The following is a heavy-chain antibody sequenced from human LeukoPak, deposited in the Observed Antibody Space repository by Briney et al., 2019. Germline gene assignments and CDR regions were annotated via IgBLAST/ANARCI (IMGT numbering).Heavy chain of an antibody. J-gene: IGHJ1*01. V-gene: IGHV3-21*04. Sequence: GGSLRLSCAASGFTFSSYSMNWVRQAPGKGLEWVSSISSSSSYIYYADSVKGRFTISRDNAKNSLYLQMNSLRAEDTAVYYCARAYYYDSSGYRAEYFHYWGQGTLVTVSS. CDR3: ARAYYYDSSGYRAEYFHY. CDR2: ISSSSSYI. CDR1: GFTFSSYS. D-gene: IGHD3-22*01.